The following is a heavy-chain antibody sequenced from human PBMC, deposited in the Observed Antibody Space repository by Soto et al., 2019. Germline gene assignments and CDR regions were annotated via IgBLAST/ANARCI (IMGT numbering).Heavy chain of an antibody. D-gene: IGHD3-22*01. Sequence: GGSLRLSCAASGFTFSSYSMNWVRQAPGKGLEWVSYISSSSSTIYYADSVKGRFTISRDNAKNSLYLQMNSLRAEDTAVYYCASHPRDSSGYWYYFDYWGQGTLVTVSS. CDR1: GFTFSSYS. CDR3: ASHPRDSSGYWYYFDY. J-gene: IGHJ4*02. CDR2: ISSSSSTI. V-gene: IGHV3-48*04.